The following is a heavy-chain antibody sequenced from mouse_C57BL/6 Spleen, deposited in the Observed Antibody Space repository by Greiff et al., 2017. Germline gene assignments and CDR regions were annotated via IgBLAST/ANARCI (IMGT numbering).Heavy chain of an antibody. D-gene: IGHD2-4*01. CDR3: TYDYDGTPFAY. CDR1: GFNIKDDY. CDR2: IDPENGDT. J-gene: IGHJ3*01. V-gene: IGHV14-4*01. Sequence: EVQLVESGAELVRPGASVKLSCTASGFNIKDDYMHWVKQRPEQGLEWIGWIDPENGDTEYASKFQGKATITADTSSNTAYLQLSSLTSEDTAVYYCTYDYDGTPFAYWGQGTLVTVSA.